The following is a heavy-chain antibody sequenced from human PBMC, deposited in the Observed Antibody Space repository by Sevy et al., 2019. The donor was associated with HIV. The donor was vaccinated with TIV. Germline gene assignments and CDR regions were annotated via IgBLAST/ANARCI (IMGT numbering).Heavy chain of an antibody. CDR1: GFTFSSYA. CDR2: ITDSGGDI. Sequence: GGSLRLSCAASGFTFSSYAMSWVRQATGKGLQWVSAITDSGGDIYYTDSVKGRFTISRDKSKNTVSLQMNCLRAEDTAMYYCVREGPYGDSSFDYWGQGTQVTVSS. D-gene: IGHD4-17*01. CDR3: VREGPYGDSSFDY. J-gene: IGHJ4*02. V-gene: IGHV3-23*01.